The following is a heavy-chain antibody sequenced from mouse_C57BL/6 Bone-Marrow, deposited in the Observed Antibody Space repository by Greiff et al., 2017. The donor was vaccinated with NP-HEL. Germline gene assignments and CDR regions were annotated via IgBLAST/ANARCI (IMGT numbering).Heavy chain of an antibody. Sequence: QVQLQQSGAELAKPGASVKLSCKASGYTFTSYWMHWVKQRPGQGLEWIGYINPSSGYTKYNQKFKDKATLTADKSSSTAYMQLSRLTYEDSAVYYCARFPYGYDGLFDVWGTGTTVTVSS. J-gene: IGHJ1*03. CDR2: INPSSGYT. D-gene: IGHD2-2*01. CDR3: ARFPYGYDGLFDV. CDR1: GYTFTSYW. V-gene: IGHV1-7*01.